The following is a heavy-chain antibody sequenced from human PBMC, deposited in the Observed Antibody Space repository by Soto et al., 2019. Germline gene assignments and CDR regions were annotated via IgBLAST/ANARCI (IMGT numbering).Heavy chain of an antibody. CDR2: INHSGST. Sequence: QVQLQQWGAELLKPSETLSLTCAVYGGSFSGYYWSWIRQPPGKGLEWIGEINHSGSTNYNPSLKSRVTISVDTSKNQFSLKLSSVTAADTAVYYCARGVAFDIWGQGTMVTVSS. CDR1: GGSFSGYY. V-gene: IGHV4-34*01. CDR3: ARGVAFDI. J-gene: IGHJ3*02.